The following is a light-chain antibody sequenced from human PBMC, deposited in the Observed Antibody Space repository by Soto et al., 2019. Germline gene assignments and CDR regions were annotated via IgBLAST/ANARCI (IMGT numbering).Light chain of an antibody. CDR2: WAS. J-gene: IGKJ1*01. V-gene: IGKV4-1*01. CDR3: QQYYTTPQT. CDR1: QSVWSSSNNKNN. Sequence: DIVRNHSPYSLAVSLRERATINCNSRQSVWSSSNNKNNLAWYQKKPGQPPRLLIYWASTRESGVPDRFSGSGYGTDFNLTISGLQAEDVAVYYCQQYYTTPQTFGQGTKVDIK.